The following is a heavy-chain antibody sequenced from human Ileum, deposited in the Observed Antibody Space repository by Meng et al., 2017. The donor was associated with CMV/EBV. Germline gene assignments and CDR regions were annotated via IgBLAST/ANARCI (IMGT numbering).Heavy chain of an antibody. CDR2: ISPIFRTS. J-gene: IGHJ4*02. D-gene: IGHD5-18*01. Sequence: VQSGRSGAEGKKPGSSVKVSCEGSGGTFSSNAISWVRHAPGQGLEWMGVISPIFRTSNYAQKFQGRLTITADESTSTAYMELSSLTSGDTAVYFCSRTWMQVWSPDFDYWGQGTLVTVSS. CDR1: GGTFSSNA. V-gene: IGHV1-69*12. CDR3: SRTWMQVWSPDFDY.